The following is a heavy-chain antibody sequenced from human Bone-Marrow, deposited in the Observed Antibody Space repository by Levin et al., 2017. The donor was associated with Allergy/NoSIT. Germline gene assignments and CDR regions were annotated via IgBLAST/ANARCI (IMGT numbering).Heavy chain of an antibody. V-gene: IGHV3-48*03. CDR3: ARGATYSSSDY. CDR2: ISSSGSTI. D-gene: IGHD6-6*01. CDR1: GFTFSSYE. Sequence: GGSLRLSCAASGFTFSSYEMNWVRQAPGKGLEWVSYISSSGSTIYYADSVKGRFTISRDNAKNSLYLQMNSLRAEDTAVYYCARGATYSSSDYWGQGTLVTVSS. J-gene: IGHJ4*02.